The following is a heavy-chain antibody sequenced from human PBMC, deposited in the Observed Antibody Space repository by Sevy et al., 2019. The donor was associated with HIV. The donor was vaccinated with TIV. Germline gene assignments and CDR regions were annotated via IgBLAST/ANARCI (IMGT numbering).Heavy chain of an antibody. V-gene: IGHV4-59*08. CDR2: IHYRGST. Sequence: SETLSLTCTVSDGSISSHYWSWIRQPPGKGLEWIGYIHYRGSTNYNPSLKSRVTISVDTSKNQFSLKLSSVTAADTAVYYCARHVDARRFDPWGQGALVTVSS. D-gene: IGHD2-2*01. CDR1: DGSISSHY. CDR3: ARHVDARRFDP. J-gene: IGHJ5*02.